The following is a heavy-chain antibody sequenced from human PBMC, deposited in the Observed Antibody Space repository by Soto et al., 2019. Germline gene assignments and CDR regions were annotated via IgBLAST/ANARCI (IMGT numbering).Heavy chain of an antibody. Sequence: QVQLVESGGGVVQPGRSLRVSCAASGFTFSNYGMHWVRQAPGKGLEWVALILYDGSNEYYADSVKGRFTISRDNPKNTLYLQMNTLRAEDTAVYYCAKSRDGYSFYYYYGMDVWGQGTTVTVSS. D-gene: IGHD4-4*01. CDR1: GFTFSNYG. CDR3: AKSRDGYSFYYYYGMDV. CDR2: ILYDGSNE. V-gene: IGHV3-30*18. J-gene: IGHJ6*02.